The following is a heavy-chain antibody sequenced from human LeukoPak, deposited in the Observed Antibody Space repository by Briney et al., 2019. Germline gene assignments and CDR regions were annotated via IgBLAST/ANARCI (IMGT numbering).Heavy chain of an antibody. CDR2: INAGNGNT. D-gene: IGHD5-24*01. V-gene: IGHV1-3*03. CDR3: ARDKGMATMDGFDY. CDR1: GYTFISYA. J-gene: IGHJ4*02. Sequence: ASVKVSCKASGYTFISYAMHWVRQAPGQRLEWMGWINAGNGNTKYSQEFQGRVTITRDTSASAVYMELSSLRAEDTAVYYCARDKGMATMDGFDYWGQGTLVTVSS.